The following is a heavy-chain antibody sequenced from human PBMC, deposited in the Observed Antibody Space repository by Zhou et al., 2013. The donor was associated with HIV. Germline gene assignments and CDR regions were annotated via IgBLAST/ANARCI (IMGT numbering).Heavy chain of an antibody. Sequence: QVQLVQSGAEVKRPGASVKVSCKASGYTLTGFGVSWVRQAPGQGLEWMGWISSYRGHTNYAQKLQGRVSVTTDTSTNTAYMELRSLRSDDTAVYYCXRALSATWIGGGFFYMDVWGKGTTVTVS. J-gene: IGHJ6*03. D-gene: IGHD6-25*01. CDR1: GYTLTGFG. V-gene: IGHV1-18*01. CDR2: ISSYRGHT. CDR3: XRALSATWIGGGFFYMDV.